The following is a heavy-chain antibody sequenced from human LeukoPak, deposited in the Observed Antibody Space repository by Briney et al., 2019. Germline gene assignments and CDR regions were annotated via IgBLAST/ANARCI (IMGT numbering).Heavy chain of an antibody. CDR1: GYTFTSYG. CDR2: ISAYNGNT. V-gene: IGHV1-18*01. J-gene: IGHJ6*02. D-gene: IGHD2-2*03. Sequence: GASVKVSCKASGYTFTSYGISWVRQAPGQGLEWMGWISAYNGNTDYAQKFQGRVTMTTDTSTSTAYMEVRSLRSDDTAVYYCARDGAGYCTSTSCRYGMDVWGQGTTVTVSS. CDR3: ARDGAGYCTSTSCRYGMDV.